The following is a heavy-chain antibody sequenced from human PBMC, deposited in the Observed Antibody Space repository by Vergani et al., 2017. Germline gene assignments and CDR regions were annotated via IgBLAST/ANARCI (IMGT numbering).Heavy chain of an antibody. J-gene: IGHJ4*02. CDR3: ARDRSYSGSSPFDY. CDR2: ISSSGSTI. CDR1: GFTFSDYY. Sequence: VQLVESGGGLVQPGGSLRLSCAASGFTFSDYYMTWIRQAPGKGLEWVSYISSSGSTINYADSVKGRFTISRDNAKNSLYLQMNSLRADDTAVYFCARDRSYSGSSPFDYWGQGTLVTVSS. D-gene: IGHD1-26*01. V-gene: IGHV3-11*01.